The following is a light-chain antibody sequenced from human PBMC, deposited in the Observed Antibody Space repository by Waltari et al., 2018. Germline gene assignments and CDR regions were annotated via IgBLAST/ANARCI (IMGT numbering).Light chain of an antibody. J-gene: IGKJ4*01. CDR3: QQGYTAPLT. CDR2: GAS. V-gene: IGKV1-39*01. Sequence: DIQLTRSPSSLSASEGDRVTITCRASQNIRSYLNWYQQSPGKAPNLLIYGASSLQSGIPSRFSGSGYGTDFTLTISSLQPEDFTTYYCQQGYTAPLTFGGGTKLEIK. CDR1: QNIRSY.